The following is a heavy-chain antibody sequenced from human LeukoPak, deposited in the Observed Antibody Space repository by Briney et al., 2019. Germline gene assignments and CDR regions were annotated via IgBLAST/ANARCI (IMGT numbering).Heavy chain of an antibody. V-gene: IGHV4-59*08. D-gene: IGHD2-21*01. CDR2: IYYSGST. J-gene: IGHJ5*02. CDR1: GGSISSNY. Sequence: SEILSLTCTVSGGSISSNYWSWIRQPPGKGLEWIGYIYYSGSTNYNPSLRSRVTISVDTSKNQFSLKLSSVTAADTAVYYCARHEDSTNPYWFDPWGQGTLVTVSS. CDR3: ARHEDSTNPYWFDP.